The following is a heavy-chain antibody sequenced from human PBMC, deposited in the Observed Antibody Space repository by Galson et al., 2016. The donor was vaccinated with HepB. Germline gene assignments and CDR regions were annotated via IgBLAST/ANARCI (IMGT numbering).Heavy chain of an antibody. D-gene: IGHD3-10*01. Sequence: SLRLSCAASGFTFSSYAMGWVRQAPGKGLEWVSTISGSGGTTYYADSVKGRFTISRDNSKNTLYLQMNSLRAEDTAVYYCAQDRRGPDAATWYFDYWGQGTLVTVSS. CDR2: ISGSGGTT. CDR3: AQDRRGPDAATWYFDY. J-gene: IGHJ4*02. CDR1: GFTFSSYA. V-gene: IGHV3-23*01.